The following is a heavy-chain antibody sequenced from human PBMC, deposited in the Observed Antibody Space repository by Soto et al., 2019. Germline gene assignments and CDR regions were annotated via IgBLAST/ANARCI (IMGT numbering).Heavy chain of an antibody. CDR3: ARDYSYACDY. CDR2: ISSSGGTT. J-gene: IGHJ4*02. V-gene: IGHV3-23*01. CDR1: GFTFSSFA. D-gene: IGHD3-16*01. Sequence: EVQLLESGGGLVQPGGSLRLSCAVSGFTFSSFAMSWVRQAPGKGLEWVSVISSSGGTTYYADSVKGRFTISRDNSKNTLYLQINSLRAEDTAVYYCARDYSYACDYWGQGTLVTVSS.